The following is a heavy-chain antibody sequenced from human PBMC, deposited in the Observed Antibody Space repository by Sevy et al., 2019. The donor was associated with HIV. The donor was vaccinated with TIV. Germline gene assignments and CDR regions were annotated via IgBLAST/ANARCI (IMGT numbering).Heavy chain of an antibody. D-gene: IGHD3-3*02. CDR2: IKVDGSEK. CDR1: GFTFSRYW. J-gene: IGHJ6*02. V-gene: IGHV3-7*03. CDR3: ARDCSMTRCLWGMDV. Sequence: GGSLRLSCAASGFTFSRYWMSWVRQAPGKGLEWVANIKVDGSEKYYVDSVKGRFTISRDNAKNSLYLQMNSLRAEDTAVYYCARDCSMTRCLWGMDVWGQRTTVTVSS.